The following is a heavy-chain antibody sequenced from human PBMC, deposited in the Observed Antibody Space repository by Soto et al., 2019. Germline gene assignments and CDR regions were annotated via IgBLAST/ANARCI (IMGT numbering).Heavy chain of an antibody. Sequence: QVQLQESGPGLVKPAQTLSLTGTVSGGSINSGDYYWSWIRKPPGKGLERIGFIYYSGSTYYNPSLKSRVTISVDTSKNQFSLKLSSVTAADTAVYYCARWWFGEFFDYWGQGTLVTVSS. J-gene: IGHJ4*02. CDR3: ARWWFGEFFDY. D-gene: IGHD3-10*01. CDR1: GGSINSGDYY. V-gene: IGHV4-30-4*01. CDR2: IYYSGST.